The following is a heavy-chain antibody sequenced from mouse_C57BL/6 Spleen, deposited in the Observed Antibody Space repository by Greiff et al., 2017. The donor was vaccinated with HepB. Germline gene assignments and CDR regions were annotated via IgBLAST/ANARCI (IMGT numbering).Heavy chain of an antibody. Sequence: EVLLVQSGGGLVQPGGSLSLSCAASGFTFTDYYMSWVRQPPGKALEWLGFIRNKANGYTTEYSASVKGRFTISRDNSQSILYLQMNALRAEDSATYYCAKTRPGDLYAMDYWGQGTSVTVSS. CDR2: IRNKANGYTT. CDR1: GFTFTDYY. J-gene: IGHJ4*01. CDR3: AKTRPGDLYAMDY. V-gene: IGHV7-3*03. D-gene: IGHD2-13*01.